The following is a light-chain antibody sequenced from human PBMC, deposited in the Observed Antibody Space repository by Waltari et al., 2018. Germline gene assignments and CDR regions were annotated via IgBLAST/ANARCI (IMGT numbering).Light chain of an antibody. CDR3: CSYTGPRTFV. V-gene: IGLV2-23*02. Sequence: QSALTQPASVSGSPGQSITIPCTGTSTYVGSYNLVSWYQPHPGKAPQVIIYEVPKRPSGVSSRFSGSRSGNTASLTISGLQPEDEGDFYCCSYTGPRTFVFGSGTKVTVL. CDR2: EVP. CDR1: STYVGSYNL. J-gene: IGLJ1*01.